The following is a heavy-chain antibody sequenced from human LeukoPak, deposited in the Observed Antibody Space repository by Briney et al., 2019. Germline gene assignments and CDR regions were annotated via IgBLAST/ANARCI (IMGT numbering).Heavy chain of an antibody. J-gene: IGHJ4*02. V-gene: IGHV4-39*01. Sequence: PSETLSLTCTVSGGSISSSSYYWGWIRQPPGKGLEWIGSIYYSGSTYCNPSLKSRVTISVDTSKNQFSLKLSSVTAADTAVYYCARTYAGYRFYYFDYWGQGTLVTVSS. CDR1: GGSISSSSYY. D-gene: IGHD5-24*01. CDR2: IYYSGST. CDR3: ARTYAGYRFYYFDY.